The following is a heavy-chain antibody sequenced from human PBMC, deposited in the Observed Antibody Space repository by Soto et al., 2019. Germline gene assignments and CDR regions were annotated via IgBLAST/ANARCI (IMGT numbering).Heavy chain of an antibody. J-gene: IGHJ6*02. CDR3: ATGRDCSGVSCYFTNHHYGMDV. CDR2: INHSGST. V-gene: IGHV4-34*01. Sequence: PSETLSLTCAVYGGSFSGYYWSWIRQPPGKGLEWIGEINHSGSTNYNPSLKSRVTISVDTSKNQFSLKLSSVTAADTAVYYCATGRDCSGVSCYFTNHHYGMDVWGQGTTVTVSS. CDR1: GGSFSGYY. D-gene: IGHD2-15*01.